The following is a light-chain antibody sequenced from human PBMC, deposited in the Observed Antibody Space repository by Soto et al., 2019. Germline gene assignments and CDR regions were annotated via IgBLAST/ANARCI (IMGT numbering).Light chain of an antibody. CDR1: QKISSY. J-gene: IGKJ4*01. CDR3: QQRSNWPPLT. CDR2: DAS. Sequence: EIVLTQSPGTLSLSPGERATLSCRASQKISSYLAWYQQKPGQAPRLLIYDASNRATGIPARCSGSGSGTDFTLTISSLEPEDFAVYYCQQRSNWPPLTFGGGTKVEIK. V-gene: IGKV3-11*01.